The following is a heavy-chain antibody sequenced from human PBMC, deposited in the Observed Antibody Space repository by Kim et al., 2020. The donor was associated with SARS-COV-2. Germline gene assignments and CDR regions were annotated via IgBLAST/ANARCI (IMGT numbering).Heavy chain of an antibody. J-gene: IGHJ4*02. Sequence: GGSLRLSCAASGFTFSSSAMHWVRQAPGKGLEWVTVITFDGSNKYYADSVKGRFTISRDTSKNTLYLQMNSLRAEDTAVYYCARSLVGTGYYFDYWGQGT. CDR1: GFTFSSSA. CDR2: ITFDGSNK. V-gene: IGHV3-30-3*01. D-gene: IGHD1-1*01. CDR3: ARSLVGTGYYFDY.